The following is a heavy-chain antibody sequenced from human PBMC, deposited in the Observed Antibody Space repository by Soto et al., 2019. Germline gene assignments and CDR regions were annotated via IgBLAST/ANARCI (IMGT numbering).Heavy chain of an antibody. CDR1: GFTVSSYA. Sequence: GGSLRPSWRASGFTVSSYAMSWVRQAPGKGLEWVSAISGSGGSTYYADSVKGRFTISRDNSKNTLYLQMNSLRAEDTAVYYCATYPWSRIAVAGSDAFAIWAQGTMVTVSS. V-gene: IGHV3-23*01. CDR3: ATYPWSRIAVAGSDAFAI. D-gene: IGHD6-19*01. CDR2: ISGSGGST. J-gene: IGHJ3*02.